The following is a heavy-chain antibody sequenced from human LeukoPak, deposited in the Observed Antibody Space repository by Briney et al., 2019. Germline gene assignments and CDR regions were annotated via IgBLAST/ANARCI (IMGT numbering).Heavy chain of an antibody. CDR3: VKDLSGYWTFDY. V-gene: IGHV3-7*01. CDR1: GFSFSGYW. J-gene: IGHJ4*02. D-gene: IGHD1-1*01. Sequence: GGSLRLSCAASGFSFSGYWMSWVRQTPGKGLEWVANIKQDGSVKNSVDSMKGRFTISRDNSKNTLYLQMNSLRAEDTAVYFCVKDLSGYWTFDYWGQGTLVTVSS. CDR2: IKQDGSVK.